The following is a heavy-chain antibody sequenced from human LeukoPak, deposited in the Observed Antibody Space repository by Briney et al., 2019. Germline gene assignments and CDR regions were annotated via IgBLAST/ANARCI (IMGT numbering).Heavy chain of an antibody. CDR3: ARHVGYGNNWFDP. Sequence: SETLSLTCSVSGGSISNSRYYWGWLRQPPGKGLEWIGSIYYSGATNSNPSLKSRLTISVDTSKNQFSLKLGSVTAADAAVYYCARHVGYGNNWFDPWGQGTLVTVSS. CDR2: IYYSGAT. D-gene: IGHD5-18*01. CDR1: GGSISNSRYY. J-gene: IGHJ5*02. V-gene: IGHV4-39*01.